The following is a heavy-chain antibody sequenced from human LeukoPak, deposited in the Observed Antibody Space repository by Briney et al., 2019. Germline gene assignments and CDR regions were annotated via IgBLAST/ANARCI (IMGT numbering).Heavy chain of an antibody. Sequence: PGGSLRLSCAASGFTFSSYAMHWVRQAPGKGLEWVAVISYDGSNKYYADSVKGRFTISRDNSKNTLYLQMNSLRAEDTAVYFCARGHDSSGYYGGGAFDIWGQGTMVTISS. CDR3: ARGHDSSGYYGGGAFDI. D-gene: IGHD3-22*01. CDR2: ISYDGSNK. J-gene: IGHJ3*02. V-gene: IGHV3-30-3*01. CDR1: GFTFSSYA.